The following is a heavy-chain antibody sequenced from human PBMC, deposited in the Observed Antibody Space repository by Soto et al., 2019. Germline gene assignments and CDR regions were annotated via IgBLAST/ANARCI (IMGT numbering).Heavy chain of an antibody. J-gene: IGHJ4*02. CDR1: GYSLTQLY. CDR3: ATDHYYASSRYPNFDY. CDR2: FDPEDGET. V-gene: IGHV1-24*01. Sequence: GASVKVSCKVSGYSLTQLYMHWVRQAPGKGLEWMGGFDPEDGETIYAQKFQGRVTMTEDTSTDTAYMELSSLTSEDTAVYYCATDHYYASSRYPNFDYWGQGTLVTVSS. D-gene: IGHD3-22*01.